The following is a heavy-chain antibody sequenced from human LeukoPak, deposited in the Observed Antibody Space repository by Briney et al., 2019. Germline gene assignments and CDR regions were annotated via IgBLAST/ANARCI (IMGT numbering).Heavy chain of an antibody. CDR3: ARGGSITMVRGVISSHYGLDV. J-gene: IGHJ6*02. Sequence: PGGSLRLSCAASGFTFSSYGMHWVRQAPGKGLEWVAVISYDGSNKYYADSVKGRFTISRDNSKNTLYLQMNSLSPEDTAVYYCARGGSITMVRGVISSHYGLDVWGQGTTVTVSS. CDR2: ISYDGSNK. CDR1: GFTFSSYG. D-gene: IGHD3-10*01. V-gene: IGHV3-30*19.